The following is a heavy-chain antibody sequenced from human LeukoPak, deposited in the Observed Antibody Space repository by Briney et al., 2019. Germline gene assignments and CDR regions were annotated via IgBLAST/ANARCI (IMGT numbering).Heavy chain of an antibody. J-gene: IGHJ4*02. CDR2: TYYRSKWYN. Sequence: SQTLSLTCAISGDSVSSNSAAWNWIRQSPSRGLEWLGSTYYRSKWYNDYAVSVKSRITISPDTSKNQFSLQLNSVTPEDTAVYYCARSDVTGYDFWSGSFDYWGQGTLVTVSS. V-gene: IGHV6-1*01. CDR1: GDSVSSNSAA. CDR3: ARSDVTGYDFWSGSFDY. D-gene: IGHD3-3*01.